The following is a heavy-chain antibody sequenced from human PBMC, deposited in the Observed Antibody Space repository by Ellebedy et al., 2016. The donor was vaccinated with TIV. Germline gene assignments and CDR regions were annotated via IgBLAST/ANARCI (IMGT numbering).Heavy chain of an antibody. J-gene: IGHJ4*01. CDR1: GFSFSTFA. CDR2: ISNSGDTT. V-gene: IGHV3-23*01. D-gene: IGHD6-19*01. CDR3: AKGGGWLYYFDY. Sequence: PGGSLRLSCAASGFSFSTFALNWVRQAPGKGLEWVSAISNSGDTTYNADSVKARFTISRDNSKNTLYLQLNSLKAEDTAVYYCAKGGGWLYYFDYWGHGTLVTVSS.